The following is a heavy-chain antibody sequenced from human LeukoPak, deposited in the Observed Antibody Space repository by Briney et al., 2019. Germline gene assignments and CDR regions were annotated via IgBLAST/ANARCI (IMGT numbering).Heavy chain of an antibody. CDR2: ISSSGTTI. CDR3: ARGGPPPYYYMDV. J-gene: IGHJ6*03. Sequence: GGSLRLSCAASGFTFSSYEMNWVRQAPGKGLEWVSYISSSGTTIYYADSVKGRFTISRGNAKNSLYLQMNSLRSEDTAVYYCARGGPPPYYYMDVWGKGTTVTVSS. CDR1: GFTFSSYE. V-gene: IGHV3-48*03.